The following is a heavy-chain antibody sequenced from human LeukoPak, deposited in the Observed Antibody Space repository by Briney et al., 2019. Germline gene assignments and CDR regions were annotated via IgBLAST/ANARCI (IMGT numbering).Heavy chain of an antibody. V-gene: IGHV3-74*01. CDR3: AREPLTLARSYWYFDL. CDR2: INSDGSST. Sequence: GGPLRLSCAASGFTFSSYWMHWVRQAPGKGLVWVSRINSDGSSTSYADSVKGRFTISRDNAKNTLYLQMNSLRAEDTAVYYCAREPLTLARSYWYFDLWGRGTLVTVSS. J-gene: IGHJ2*01. CDR1: GFTFSSYW.